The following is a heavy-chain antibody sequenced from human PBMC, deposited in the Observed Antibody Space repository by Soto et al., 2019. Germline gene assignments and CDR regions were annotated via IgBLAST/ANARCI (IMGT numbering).Heavy chain of an antibody. J-gene: IGHJ4*02. CDR1: CDSINNYY. V-gene: IGHV4-59*01. Sequence: PSETLSLTCTFSCDSINNYYWSWIRQPPGKRLEWIGYIYYTGSTTYNPSLESRVTMSVDTSKNQFSLKLSSVNAADTAVYYCAKYRRTEAEGFTLDYWGRGTLVTVSS. CDR3: AKYRRTEAEGFTLDY. CDR2: IYYTGST. D-gene: IGHD6-13*01.